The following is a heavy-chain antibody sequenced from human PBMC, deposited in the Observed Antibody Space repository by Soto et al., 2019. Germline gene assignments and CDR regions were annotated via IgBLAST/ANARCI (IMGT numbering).Heavy chain of an antibody. J-gene: IGHJ6*02. Sequence: QVQLVQSGAEVKKPGASVKVSCKASGYTFTSYGISWVRQAPGQGLEWMGWISAYNGNTNYAQKLQGRVTMTTDTXXXXXXXXXXXXXXXXXXXXXXXXGGXXXXXXVXSFYGMDVWGQGTTVTVSS. CDR1: GYTFTSYG. V-gene: IGHV1-18*01. CDR3: XXGGXXXXXXVXSFYGMDV. CDR2: ISAYNGNT.